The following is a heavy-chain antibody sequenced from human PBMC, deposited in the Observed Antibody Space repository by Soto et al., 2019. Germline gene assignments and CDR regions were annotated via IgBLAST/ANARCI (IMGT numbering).Heavy chain of an antibody. CDR1: GYTFTSYD. D-gene: IGHD6-13*01. J-gene: IGHJ3*02. CDR2: INPSGGST. V-gene: IGHV1-46*03. Sequence: ASLNVSCKASGYTFTSYDIHWVRQAPRQGLEWMGIINPSGGSTSYAQKFQGRVTMTRDTSTSTVYMELSSLRSEDTAVYYCASTLVDSSSWYVYAFDIWGKGTMVTVPS. CDR3: ASTLVDSSSWYVYAFDI.